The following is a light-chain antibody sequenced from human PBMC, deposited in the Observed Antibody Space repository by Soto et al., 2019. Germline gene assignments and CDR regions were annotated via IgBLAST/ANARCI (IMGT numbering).Light chain of an antibody. V-gene: IGKV3-15*01. CDR1: QSVSSN. CDR2: GAS. J-gene: IGKJ5*01. CDR3: QQYNNWPPPT. Sequence: VLMPPYPVTLSLSPGLRAALSCRASQSVSSNFAWYQQKPGQAPRLLIYGASTRATGIPARFSGSGSGTEFTLTISSLQSEDFAVYYCQQYNNWPPPTSAQRSRLAI.